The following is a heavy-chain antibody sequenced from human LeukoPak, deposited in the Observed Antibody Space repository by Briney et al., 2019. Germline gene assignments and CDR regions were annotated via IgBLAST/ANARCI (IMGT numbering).Heavy chain of an antibody. CDR1: GGTFSSYA. Sequence: SVKVSCTASGGTFSSYAISWVRQAPGQGLEWMGGIIPIFGTANYAQKFQGRVTITADKSTSTAYMELSSLRSEDTAVYYCARGPRYGYSWFDPWGQGTLVTVSS. D-gene: IGHD5-24*01. J-gene: IGHJ5*02. V-gene: IGHV1-69*06. CDR3: ARGPRYGYSWFDP. CDR2: IIPIFGTA.